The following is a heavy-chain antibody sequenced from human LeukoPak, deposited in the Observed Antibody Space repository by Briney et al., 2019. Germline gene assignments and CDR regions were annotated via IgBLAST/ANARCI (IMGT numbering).Heavy chain of an antibody. V-gene: IGHV1-69*04. Sequence: SVKVSCKASGGTFSSYAISWVRQAAGQGLEWMGRISPILGIANYAQKFQCRVTITADKSTSTAYMELSSLRSEDTAVYYCARDRGSGYSYGTDYWGQGTLVTVSS. D-gene: IGHD5-18*01. CDR1: GGTFSSYA. CDR2: ISPILGIA. J-gene: IGHJ4*02. CDR3: ARDRGSGYSYGTDY.